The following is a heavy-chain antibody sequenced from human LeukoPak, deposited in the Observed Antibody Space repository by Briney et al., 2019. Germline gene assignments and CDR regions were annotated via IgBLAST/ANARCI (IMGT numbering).Heavy chain of an antibody. Sequence: GGSLRLSCAASGFTFSSYWMHWVRQAPGKGLLWVSRINTDGSSTSYADSVKGRFTISRDNAKNTLYLQMNSLRAEDTAVYYCARAGGYSYGYYYYYYMDVGGKGTTVTVSS. D-gene: IGHD5-18*01. V-gene: IGHV3-74*01. CDR1: GFTFSSYW. CDR3: ARAGGYSYGYYYYYYMDV. J-gene: IGHJ6*03. CDR2: INTDGSST.